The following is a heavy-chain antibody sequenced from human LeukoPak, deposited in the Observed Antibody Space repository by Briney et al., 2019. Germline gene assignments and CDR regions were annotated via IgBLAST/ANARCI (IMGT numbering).Heavy chain of an antibody. CDR2: ISWNSGSI. CDR1: GFTFDDYA. V-gene: IGHV3-9*01. CDR3: ARDLREWVGGPNFDY. Sequence: GGSLRLSCAASGFTFDDYAMHWVRQAPGKGLEWVSGISWNSGSIGYADSVKGRFTISRDNAKNSLYLQMNSLRAEDTAVYYCARDLREWVGGPNFDYWGQGTLVTVSS. J-gene: IGHJ4*02. D-gene: IGHD3-3*01.